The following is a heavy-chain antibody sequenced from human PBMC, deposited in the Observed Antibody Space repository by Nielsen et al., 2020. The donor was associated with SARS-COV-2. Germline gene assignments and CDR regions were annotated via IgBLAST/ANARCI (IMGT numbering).Heavy chain of an antibody. CDR3: AAKYGGESLAVFDY. CDR1: GFTFSNYG. V-gene: IGHV3-30*03. CDR2: IPYDGSNI. D-gene: IGHD3-10*01. Sequence: YCAACGFTFSNYGMHSVSPDPGKGLESVAAIPYDGSNIYYAGSVKGRFTISRDNSKNTLYLKRNSLEIEDTAVYYCAAKYGGESLAVFDYWGQGTQVTVSS. J-gene: IGHJ4*01.